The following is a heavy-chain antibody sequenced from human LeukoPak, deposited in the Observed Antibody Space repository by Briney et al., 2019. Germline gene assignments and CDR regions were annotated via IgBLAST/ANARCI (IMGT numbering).Heavy chain of an antibody. CDR1: GYTFTSYG. D-gene: IGHD2-2*03. J-gene: IGHJ4*02. V-gene: IGHV1-18*01. CDR2: ISAYNGNT. CDR3: AREAVDIVVVPAAYFDY. Sequence: GASVKVSCKASGYTFTSYGISWVRQAPGQGLEWMGWISAYNGNTNYAQKLQGRVTMTTDTSTSTAYTELRSLRSDDTAVYYCAREAVDIVVVPAAYFDYWGQGTLVTVSS.